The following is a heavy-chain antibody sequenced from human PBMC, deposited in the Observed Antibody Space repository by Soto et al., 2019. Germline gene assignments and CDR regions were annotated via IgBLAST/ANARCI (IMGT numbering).Heavy chain of an antibody. J-gene: IGHJ4*02. Sequence: PGGSLRLSCAASGFTFSDYYMSWIRQAPGKGLEWVSYISSSGSTIYYADSVKGRFTISRDNAKNPLYLQMNSLRAEDTAVYYCARDFAYYDSSGYYDYWGQGTLVTVSS. D-gene: IGHD3-22*01. CDR2: ISSSGSTI. CDR3: ARDFAYYDSSGYYDY. CDR1: GFTFSDYY. V-gene: IGHV3-11*01.